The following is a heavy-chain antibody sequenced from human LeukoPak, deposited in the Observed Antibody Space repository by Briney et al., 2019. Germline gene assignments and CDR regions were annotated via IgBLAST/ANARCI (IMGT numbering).Heavy chain of an antibody. J-gene: IGHJ4*02. V-gene: IGHV1-18*01. D-gene: IGHD2-15*01. CDR1: GYTFTSYG. CDR2: ISAYNGNT. Sequence: ASVKVSCKASGYTFTSYGISWVRQAPGQGLEWMGWISAYNGNTNYAQKLQGRVTMTTDISTCTAYMELRSLRSDDTAVYYCARDEYCSGGSCYSGLFDYWGQGTLVTVSS. CDR3: ARDEYCSGGSCYSGLFDY.